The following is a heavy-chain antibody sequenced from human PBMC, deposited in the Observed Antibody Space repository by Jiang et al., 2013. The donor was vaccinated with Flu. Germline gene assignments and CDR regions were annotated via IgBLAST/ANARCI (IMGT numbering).Heavy chain of an antibody. CDR3: SRDPTDTGSHPFDF. CDR1: GFTFGDYA. CDR2: IRSKTYRWTT. Sequence: LVQPGRSLRLSCTASGFTFGDYALSWFRQAPGKGLEWIGFIRSKTYRWTTQYAASVQDRFTISRDDSKSIAYLQLNSLKTEDTAVYFCSRDPTDTGSHPFDFWGQGTLVTVSS. V-gene: IGHV3-49*03. J-gene: IGHJ4*02. D-gene: IGHD5-18*01.